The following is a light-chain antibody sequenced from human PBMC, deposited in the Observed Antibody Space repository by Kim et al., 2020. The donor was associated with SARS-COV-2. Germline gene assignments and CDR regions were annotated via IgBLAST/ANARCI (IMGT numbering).Light chain of an antibody. V-gene: IGLV3-21*01. Sequence: SGAPGQTARITCGGNNIGGHSVHWYQQKPGQAPVLVIYYDSDRPSGIPERFSGSKAATTATLTISRVEAGDEADYYCQVWDTDTDDYVFGTGTKVTVL. J-gene: IGLJ1*01. CDR1: NIGGHS. CDR3: QVWDTDTDDYV. CDR2: YDS.